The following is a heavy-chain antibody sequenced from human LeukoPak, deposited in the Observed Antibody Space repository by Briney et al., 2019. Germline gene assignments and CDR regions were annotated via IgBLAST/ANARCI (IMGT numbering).Heavy chain of an antibody. CDR3: AKVGYGDYEPDY. V-gene: IGHV4-34*01. J-gene: IGHJ4*02. CDR1: GGSLSGYY. CDR2: INHSGST. D-gene: IGHD4-17*01. Sequence: KPSETLSLTCAVYGGSLSGYYWSWIRQPAGKGLEWIGEINHSGSTNYNPSLKSRVTISVDTSKNQFSLKLSSVTAADTAVYYCAKVGYGDYEPDYWGQGTLVTVSS.